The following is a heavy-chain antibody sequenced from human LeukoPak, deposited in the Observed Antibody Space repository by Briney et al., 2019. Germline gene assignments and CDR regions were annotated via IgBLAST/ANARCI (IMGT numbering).Heavy chain of an antibody. V-gene: IGHV4-39*07. J-gene: IGHJ6*02. Sequence: SETLSLTCTVSGGSISSSSYYWGWIRQPPGKGLEWIGSIYYSGSTYYNPSLKSRVTISVDTSKNQFSLKLSSVTAADTAVYYCARERMVRGATPDYYGMDVWGQGTTVTVSS. CDR2: IYYSGST. CDR1: GGSISSSSYY. D-gene: IGHD3-10*01. CDR3: ARERMVRGATPDYYGMDV.